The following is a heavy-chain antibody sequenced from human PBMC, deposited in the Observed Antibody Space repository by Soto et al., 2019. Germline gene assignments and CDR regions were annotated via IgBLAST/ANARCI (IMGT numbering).Heavy chain of an antibody. J-gene: IGHJ4*02. V-gene: IGHV3-23*01. D-gene: IGHD3-22*01. CDR3: AKGLYYYDSSGYRLFDY. CDR1: GVLFNDYV. Sequence: PXGSLRLCCAAFGVLFNDYVMSWVRQAPGRGLEWVSTVSVSGGTTYYADSLKGRFTISRDNSKKTVYLQMNRLRADDTAIYYCAKGLYYYDSSGYRLFDYWGQRTRVTVSS. CDR2: VSVSGGTT.